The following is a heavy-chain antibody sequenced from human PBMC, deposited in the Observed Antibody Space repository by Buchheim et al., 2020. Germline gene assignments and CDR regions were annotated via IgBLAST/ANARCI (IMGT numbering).Heavy chain of an antibody. D-gene: IGHD3-22*01. J-gene: IGHJ6*02. V-gene: IGHV3-30*03. Sequence: VHLVESGGALVQPGGSLRLSCSTSAFSVTTTYMTWVRQAPGKGLEWVAVISYDGSNKYYADSVKGRFTISRDNSKNTLYLQMNSLRAEDTAVYYCIRGGYYSKYYYYGMDVWGQGTT. CDR3: IRGGYYSKYYYYGMDV. CDR1: AFSVTTTY. CDR2: ISYDGSNK.